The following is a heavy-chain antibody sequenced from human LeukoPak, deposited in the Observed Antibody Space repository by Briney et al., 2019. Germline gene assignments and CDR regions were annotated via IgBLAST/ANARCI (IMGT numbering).Heavy chain of an antibody. CDR1: GFTFSSYA. Sequence: RGSLRLSCAASGFTFSSYAMSWVRQAPGKGLEWVSAISGSGGSTYYADSVKGRFTISRDNSKNTLYLQMNSLRAEDTAVYYCAKVRGSSSWNNWFDPWGQGTLVTVSS. CDR2: ISGSGGST. J-gene: IGHJ5*02. CDR3: AKVRGSSSWNNWFDP. V-gene: IGHV3-23*01. D-gene: IGHD6-13*01.